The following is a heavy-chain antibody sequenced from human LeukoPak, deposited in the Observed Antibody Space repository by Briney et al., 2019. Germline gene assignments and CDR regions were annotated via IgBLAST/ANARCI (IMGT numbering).Heavy chain of an antibody. D-gene: IGHD1-26*01. CDR3: ARVGQWELLGDWFDP. Sequence: PSGTLSLTCAVSGGSISSSNWWSWVRQPPGKGLEWIGEIYHSGSTNYNPSLKSRVTISVDKSKNQFSLKLSSVTAADTAVYYCARVGQWELLGDWFDPWGQGTLVTVSS. CDR2: IYHSGST. CDR1: GGSISSSNW. J-gene: IGHJ5*02. V-gene: IGHV4-4*02.